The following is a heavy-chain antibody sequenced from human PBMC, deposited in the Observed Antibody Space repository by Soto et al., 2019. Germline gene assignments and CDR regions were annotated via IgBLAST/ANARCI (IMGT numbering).Heavy chain of an antibody. V-gene: IGHV4-59*01. CDR3: ARDLWGYCGTDCYPLDV. D-gene: IGHD2-21*02. CDR2: MYNTGST. Sequence: SEALSVTCTVSGGSISGYYWSWIRQPPWKGLEWIGYMYNTGSTVYNPSFKSRVTISVDTSKNQFSLKLNSVTAADTAVYYCARDLWGYCGTDCYPLDVWGQGTTVTVS. CDR1: GGSISGYY. J-gene: IGHJ6*02.